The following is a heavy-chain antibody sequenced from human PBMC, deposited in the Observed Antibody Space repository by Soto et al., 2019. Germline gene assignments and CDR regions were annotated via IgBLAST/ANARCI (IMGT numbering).Heavy chain of an antibody. CDR3: ARVITIFGVVMIPNWFDP. J-gene: IGHJ5*02. V-gene: IGHV4-59*01. CDR1: GGSISSYY. Sequence: ETLSLTCTVSGGSISSYYWSWIRQPPGKGLEWIGYIYYSGSTNYNPSLKSRVTISVDTSKNQFSLKLSSVTAADTAVYYCARVITIFGVVMIPNWFDPWGQGTLVTVSS. CDR2: IYYSGST. D-gene: IGHD3-3*01.